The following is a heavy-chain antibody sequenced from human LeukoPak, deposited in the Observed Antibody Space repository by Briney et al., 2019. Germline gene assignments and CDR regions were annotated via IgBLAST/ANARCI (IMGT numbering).Heavy chain of an antibody. Sequence: GSLRLSCAASGFTFSSYWMHWVRPAPGKGLVWVSRIISDERSTTYADSVKGRFIISRDNAKNRLYLQMHSLRVDDTAVYYCVRDGGTVRDYWGQGTLVTVSS. CDR2: IISDERST. D-gene: IGHD1-7*01. V-gene: IGHV3-74*03. CDR1: GFTFSSYW. CDR3: VRDGGTVRDY. J-gene: IGHJ4*02.